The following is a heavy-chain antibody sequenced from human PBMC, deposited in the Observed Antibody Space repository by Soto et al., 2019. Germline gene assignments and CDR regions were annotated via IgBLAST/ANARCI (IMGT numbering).Heavy chain of an antibody. Sequence: QAPGQGLEWMGWINVHRGTTNYAQRFQCRVTMTRDTYIDTAYLELRGLTSDDTPVYSCARASPDHYFDYWGHGTLVTVSS. V-gene: IGHV1-2*02. CDR3: ARASPDHYFDY. CDR2: INVHRGTT. J-gene: IGHJ4*01.